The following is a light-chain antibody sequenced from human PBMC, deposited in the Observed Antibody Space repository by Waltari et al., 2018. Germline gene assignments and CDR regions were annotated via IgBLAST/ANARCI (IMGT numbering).Light chain of an antibody. J-gene: IGLJ1*01. V-gene: IGLV2-8*01. CDR1: TSDACGYNW. Sequence: QSALTQPPSASGSPGQSVTISCTGTTSDACGYNWVSWYQQYPGKAPKLLIYAVTKRPSGVPDRFSGSKSGNTASLTVSGLQPEDEADYYCSSYAGSYRVFGTGTKVAVL. CDR3: SSYAGSYRV. CDR2: AVT.